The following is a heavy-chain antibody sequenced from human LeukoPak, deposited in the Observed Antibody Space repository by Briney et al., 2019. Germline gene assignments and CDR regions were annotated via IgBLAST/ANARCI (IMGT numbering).Heavy chain of an antibody. V-gene: IGHV1-69*13. Sequence: ASVKVSCKASGGTFSRYAISWVRQAPGQGLEWMGGIIPIFGTANYAQKFQGRVTITADVSTSTAYMELSSLRSEDTAVYYCARSYYGDYEGYYYYYGMDVWGQGTTVTVSS. CDR3: ARSYYGDYEGYYYYYGMDV. D-gene: IGHD4-17*01. J-gene: IGHJ6*02. CDR2: IIPIFGTA. CDR1: GGTFSRYA.